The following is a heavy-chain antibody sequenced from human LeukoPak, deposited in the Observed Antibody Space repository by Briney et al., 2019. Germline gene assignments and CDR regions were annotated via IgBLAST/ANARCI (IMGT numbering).Heavy chain of an antibody. V-gene: IGHV1-24*01. Sequence: GASVKVSCKVSGYTLTELSMHWVRQAPGKGLEWMGGFDPEDGETIYAQKIQGRVTMTEDTSTDTAYMELSSLRSEDTAVYYCATDRPQRSMDYDSSGYFFGYWGQGTLVTVSS. CDR2: FDPEDGET. D-gene: IGHD3-22*01. CDR1: GYTLTELS. CDR3: ATDRPQRSMDYDSSGYFFGY. J-gene: IGHJ4*02.